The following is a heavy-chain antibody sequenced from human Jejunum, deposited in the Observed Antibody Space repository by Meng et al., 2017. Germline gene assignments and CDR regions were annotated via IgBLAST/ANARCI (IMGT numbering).Heavy chain of an antibody. Sequence: GESLKISCAASGFTFRTYGMHWVRQAPGKGLGWVAVIWDDGSNQYYADSVKGRFTISRDNSRNTLYLQMNRLRPEDTAVFYCARAPDYGDFKYYFDYWGQGILVTVSS. V-gene: IGHV3-33*01. CDR2: IWDDGSNQ. D-gene: IGHD4-17*01. CDR1: GFTFRTYG. J-gene: IGHJ4*02. CDR3: ARAPDYGDFKYYFDY.